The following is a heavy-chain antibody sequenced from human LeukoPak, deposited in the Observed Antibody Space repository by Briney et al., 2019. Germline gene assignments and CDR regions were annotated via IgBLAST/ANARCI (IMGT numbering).Heavy chain of an antibody. J-gene: IGHJ4*02. CDR3: AREASGGWYPFDY. Sequence: PSDTLSLTCAVYGGSFSGYYWSWIRQPPGKELEWIGEINHSGSTNSNPSLTSRVTISVDSSKNQFSLKLSSVTAADTAVYYCAREASGGWYPFDYWGQGTLVTVSS. V-gene: IGHV4-34*01. CDR1: GGSFSGYY. D-gene: IGHD6-19*01. CDR2: INHSGST.